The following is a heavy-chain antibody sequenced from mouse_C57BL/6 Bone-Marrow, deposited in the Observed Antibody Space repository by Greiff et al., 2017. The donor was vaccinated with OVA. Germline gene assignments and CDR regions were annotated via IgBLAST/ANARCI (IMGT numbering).Heavy chain of an antibody. D-gene: IGHD1-1*01. Sequence: VQLQQSGAELVKPGASVKLSCKASGYTFTSYWMHWVKQRPGQGLEWIGMIHPNSGSTNYNEKFKSKATLTVDKSSSTAYMQLSSLTSEDSAVYYGARSYYGSSSHWYFDVWGTGTTVTVSS. CDR3: ARSYYGSSSHWYFDV. V-gene: IGHV1-64*01. CDR1: GYTFTSYW. CDR2: IHPNSGST. J-gene: IGHJ1*03.